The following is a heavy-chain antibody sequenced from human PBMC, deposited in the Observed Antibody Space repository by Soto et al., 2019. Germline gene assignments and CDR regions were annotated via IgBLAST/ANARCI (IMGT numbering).Heavy chain of an antibody. CDR3: VRGALEWLFFINYYYSYMDV. CDR1: GFTFSSYG. V-gene: IGHV3-30*03. J-gene: IGHJ6*03. CDR2: ISYDGSNK. D-gene: IGHD3-3*01. Sequence: PGGSLNLSCAASGFTFSSYGMHWVRQAPGKGLEWVAVISYDGSNKYYADSVKGRFTISRDNSKNTLYLQMNSLRAEDTAVYYCVRGALEWLFFINYYYSYMDVWGKGTTVTVSS.